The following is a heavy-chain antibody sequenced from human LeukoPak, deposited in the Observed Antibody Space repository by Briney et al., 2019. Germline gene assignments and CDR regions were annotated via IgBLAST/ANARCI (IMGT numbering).Heavy chain of an antibody. Sequence: GGSLRLSCTASGFTFGDYAMSWFRQAPGKGLEWVGFIRSKAYGGTTEYAASVKGRFTISRDDSKSIAYLQMNSLKTEDTAVYYCTRKITGTLLWGNWFDPWGQGTLVTVSS. CDR1: GFTFGDYA. D-gene: IGHD1-20*01. CDR2: IRSKAYGGTT. J-gene: IGHJ5*02. CDR3: TRKITGTLLWGNWFDP. V-gene: IGHV3-49*03.